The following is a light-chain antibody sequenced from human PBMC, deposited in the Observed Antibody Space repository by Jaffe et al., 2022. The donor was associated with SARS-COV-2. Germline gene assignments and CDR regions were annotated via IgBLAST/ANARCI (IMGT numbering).Light chain of an antibody. CDR1: QSVTRNF. V-gene: IGKV3-20*01. CDR3: QQYEGSPPRT. Sequence: EIVLTQSPGTLSLSPGERATLSCRASQSVTRNFLAWYQQRPGQAPRLLIYGAFNRATGVPDRFSGSGSGTDFTLTISRLEPEDFAVYYCQQYEGSPPRTFGGGTKVEIK. J-gene: IGKJ4*01. CDR2: GAF.